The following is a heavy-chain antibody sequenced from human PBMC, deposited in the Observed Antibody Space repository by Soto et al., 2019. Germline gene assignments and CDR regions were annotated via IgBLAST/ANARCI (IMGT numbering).Heavy chain of an antibody. V-gene: IGHV3-23*01. CDR3: AKRAYGSDFDY. Sequence: ESGGGLVQPGGSLRLSCAASGFTFSSYAMRWVRQAPGKGLEWVSVISGSGDSKYYADSVKGRFTISRDNSKNTLYLQMNSLRVEDTAVYYCAKRAYGSDFDYWGQGTLVTVSS. CDR2: ISGSGDSK. CDR1: GFTFSSYA. D-gene: IGHD3-10*01. J-gene: IGHJ4*02.